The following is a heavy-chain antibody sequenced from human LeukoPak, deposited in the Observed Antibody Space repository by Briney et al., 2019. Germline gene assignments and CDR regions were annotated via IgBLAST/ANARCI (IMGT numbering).Heavy chain of an antibody. CDR1: GFTFDDYA. D-gene: IGHD1-26*01. V-gene: IGHV3-43*02. J-gene: IGHJ4*02. CDR2: INENGDIA. CDR3: AKARWEPNFDY. Sequence: GGSLRLSCAASGFTFDDYAMHWVRQGPGKSLEWVSLINENGDIAYYGDAVRGRFTVSRDNAKNSLYLQMNSLTTEDTALYYCAKARWEPNFDYWGQGTLVTVSS.